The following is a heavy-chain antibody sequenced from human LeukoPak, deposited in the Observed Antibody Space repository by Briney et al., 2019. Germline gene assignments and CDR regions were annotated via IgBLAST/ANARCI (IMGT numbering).Heavy chain of an antibody. V-gene: IGHV3-11*04. J-gene: IGHJ6*02. CDR1: GFIVSSNY. Sequence: GGSLRLSCAASGFIVSSNYMSWVRQAPGKGLEWLSYISSSGSTIYYADSVKGRFTISRDNAKNSLYLQMNSLRAEDTAVYYCARDGAVASKGGYYYGMDVWGQGTTVTVSS. D-gene: IGHD6-19*01. CDR2: ISSSGSTI. CDR3: ARDGAVASKGGYYYGMDV.